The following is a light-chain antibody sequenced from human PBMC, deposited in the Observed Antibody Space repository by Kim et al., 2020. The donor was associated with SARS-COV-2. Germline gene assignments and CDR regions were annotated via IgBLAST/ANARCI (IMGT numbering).Light chain of an antibody. J-gene: IGKJ4*01. CDR3: QRYGSSPELA. Sequence: EFVLTQSPDTLSLSPGERATLSCRASESVSTDKLVWYQQKPGQSPRLLIYGTSYRATGIPVRFAGSGFGTDLTLTIRSLEPEDFAMYYCQRYGSSPELAFGGGTKVDIK. CDR2: GTS. V-gene: IGKV3-20*01. CDR1: ESVSTDK.